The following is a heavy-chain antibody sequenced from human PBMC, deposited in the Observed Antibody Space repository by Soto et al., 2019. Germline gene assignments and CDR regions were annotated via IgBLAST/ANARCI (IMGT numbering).Heavy chain of an antibody. CDR1: GGSISSYY. V-gene: IGHV4-59*01. Sequence: SETLSLTCTVSGGSISSYYWSWIRQPPGKGLEWIGYIYYSGSTNYNPSLKSRVTISVDTSKNQFSLKLSSVTAADTAVYYCARIRDQLLSTYYYYDMDVWGKGTTVTVSS. D-gene: IGHD2-2*01. CDR2: IYYSGST. CDR3: ARIRDQLLSTYYYYDMDV. J-gene: IGHJ6*03.